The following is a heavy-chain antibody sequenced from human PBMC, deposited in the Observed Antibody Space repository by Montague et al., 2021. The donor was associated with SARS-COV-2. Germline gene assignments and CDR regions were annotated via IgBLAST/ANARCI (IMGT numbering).Heavy chain of an antibody. CDR2: IYYSGST. CDR3: ARLGLQLLGGYYFDF. V-gene: IGHV4-59*08. CDR1: GGSISSYY. J-gene: IGHJ4*02. Sequence: SETLSLTCTVSGGSISSYYWSWIRQPPGKGLEWIGYIYYSGSTNSNPSLKSRVTTSVDTSKNQFSLKLSSVTAADTAVYYCARLGLQLLGGYYFDFWGQGTLVTVSS. D-gene: IGHD5-24*01.